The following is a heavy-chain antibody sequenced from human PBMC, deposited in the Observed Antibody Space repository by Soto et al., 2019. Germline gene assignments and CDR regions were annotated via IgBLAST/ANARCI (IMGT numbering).Heavy chain of an antibody. V-gene: IGHV1-69*13. CDR1: GGTFSSYA. J-gene: IGHJ3*02. Sequence: VASVKVSCKASGGTFSSYAISWVRQAPGQGLEWMGGIIPIFGTANYAQKFQGRVTITADESTSTAYMELSSLRSEDTAVYYCASNSNTYYYDSTNPHDAFDIWGQGTMVT. D-gene: IGHD3-22*01. CDR2: IIPIFGTA. CDR3: ASNSNTYYYDSTNPHDAFDI.